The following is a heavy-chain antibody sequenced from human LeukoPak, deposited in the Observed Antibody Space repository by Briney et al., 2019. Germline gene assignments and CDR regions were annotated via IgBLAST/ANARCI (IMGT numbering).Heavy chain of an antibody. CDR2: ISTSGGNT. Sequence: GGSLRLSCAASGFTFSSYAMTWVRQAPGKGLEWVSTISTSGGNTYYADSVKGRFTISRDNSKNTLYLQMSSLRAEDTAVFYCVKRSYSGTYYYDYWGQGTLVTVSS. CDR3: VKRSYSGTYYYDY. J-gene: IGHJ4*02. D-gene: IGHD5-12*01. CDR1: GFTFSSYA. V-gene: IGHV3-23*01.